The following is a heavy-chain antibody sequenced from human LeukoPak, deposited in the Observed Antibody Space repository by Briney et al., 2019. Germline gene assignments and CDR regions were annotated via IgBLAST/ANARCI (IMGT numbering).Heavy chain of an antibody. CDR1: GYTFTGYY. CDR2: INPNRGDT. V-gene: IGHV1-2*02. D-gene: IGHD3-22*01. Sequence: ASVKVSCKASGYTFTGYYMHWVRQAPGQGLEWMGWINPNRGDTNYEQKFQGRVTMTRDTSISTVYMELNRLSSDDTAVYFCAKDGGGCFYDNSGYYSLGFHHWGQGTLVTVSS. CDR3: AKDGGGCFYDNSGYYSLGFHH. J-gene: IGHJ1*01.